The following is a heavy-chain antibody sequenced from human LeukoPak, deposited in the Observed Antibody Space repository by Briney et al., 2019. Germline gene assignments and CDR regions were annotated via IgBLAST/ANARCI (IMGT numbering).Heavy chain of an antibody. Sequence: ASVKVSCKASGGTFSSYTISWVRQAPGQGLEWMGRIIPILGIANYAQKFHGRVTITADKSTTTAYMELSSLRTEDTAVYHCARDPYYDYVWRSYDLDYWGQGTLVTVSS. J-gene: IGHJ4*02. CDR2: IIPILGIA. V-gene: IGHV1-69*04. CDR3: ARDPYYDYVWRSYDLDY. D-gene: IGHD3-16*01. CDR1: GGTFSSYT.